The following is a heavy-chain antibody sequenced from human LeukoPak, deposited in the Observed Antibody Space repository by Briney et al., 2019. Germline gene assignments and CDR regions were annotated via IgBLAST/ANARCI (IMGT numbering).Heavy chain of an antibody. V-gene: IGHV4-61*02. D-gene: IGHD4-17*01. CDR1: GGSISSGSYY. CDR3: ARWAGTVFDY. CDR2: IYTSGST. Sequence: SQTLSLTCTVSGGSISSGSYYWSWIRQPAGKGLEWIGRIYTSGSTNYNPSLKSRVTTSVDTSKNQFSLKLSSVTAADTAVYYCARWAGTVFDYWGQGTLVTVSS. J-gene: IGHJ4*02.